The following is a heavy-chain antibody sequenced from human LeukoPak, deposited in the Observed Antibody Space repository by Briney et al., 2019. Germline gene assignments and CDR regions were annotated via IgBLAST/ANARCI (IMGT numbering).Heavy chain of an antibody. J-gene: IGHJ6*02. CDR2: ISGSGGST. D-gene: IGHD2-8*01. V-gene: IGHV3-23*01. Sequence: GGSLRLSCAASGFTFSSYAMSWVRQAPGKGLEWVSAISGSGGSTYYADSVKGRFTISRDNSKNTLYLQMNSLRAEDTAVYYCAKVLMEGPYYYYYGMDVWGQGTTVTVSS. CDR3: AKVLMEGPYYYYYGMDV. CDR1: GFTFSSYA.